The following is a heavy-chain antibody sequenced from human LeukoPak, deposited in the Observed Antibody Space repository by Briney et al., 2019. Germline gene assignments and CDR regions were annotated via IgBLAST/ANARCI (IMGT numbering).Heavy chain of an antibody. CDR1: GYTFTGYY. CDR3: AAISYSSGTDY. V-gene: IGHV1-46*01. D-gene: IGHD6-19*01. J-gene: IGHJ4*02. CDR2: INPSGGST. Sequence: ASVKVSCKASGYTFTGYYMHWVRQAPGQGLEWMGIINPSGGSTSYAQKFQGRVTMTRDTSTSTVYMELSSLRSEDTAVYYCAAISYSSGTDYWGQGTLVTVSS.